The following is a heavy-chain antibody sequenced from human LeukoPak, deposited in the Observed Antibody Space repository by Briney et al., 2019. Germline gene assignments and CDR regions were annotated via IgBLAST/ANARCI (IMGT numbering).Heavy chain of an antibody. CDR3: ARDRVTTIDY. CDR1: GFTFSSYW. CDR2: INSDGSST. D-gene: IGHD4-11*01. J-gene: IGHJ4*02. Sequence: GGSLRLSCAASGFTFSSYWMHWVRQAPGKGVVWVSRINSDGSSTSYADSVKGRFTISRDNAKNALYLQMNSLRAEDTAVYYCARDRVTTIDYWGQGTLVTVSS. V-gene: IGHV3-74*01.